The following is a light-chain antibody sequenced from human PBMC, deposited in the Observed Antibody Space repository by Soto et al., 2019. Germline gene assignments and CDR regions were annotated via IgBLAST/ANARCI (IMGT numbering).Light chain of an antibody. CDR2: DAS. J-gene: IGKJ4*01. V-gene: IGKV3-11*01. Sequence: EVVFTQSPATLSLSPVEGATLSCRASQSVSSYLAWYQQKHGQAPRLLIYDASNRATGIPARFSGSGSGTDFTLTISSLEPEEFAVYYCQHRSNWPLTFGRGTKVDI. CDR1: QSVSSY. CDR3: QHRSNWPLT.